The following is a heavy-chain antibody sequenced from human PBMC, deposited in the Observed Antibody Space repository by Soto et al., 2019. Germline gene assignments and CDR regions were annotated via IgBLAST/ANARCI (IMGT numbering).Heavy chain of an antibody. Sequence: GGSLRLSCAASGFSFSSGHYMDWVRQGPGKGLEWVGRITNRADRYTAHYATSVRGRFTISRDDSKNSLFLDMNSLKTEDTAVYYCARVAIGYFGEYDYWGQGTVVTVSS. V-gene: IGHV3-72*01. CDR1: GFSFSSGHY. CDR2: ITNRADRYTA. D-gene: IGHD3-10*01. J-gene: IGHJ4*02. CDR3: ARVAIGYFGEYDY.